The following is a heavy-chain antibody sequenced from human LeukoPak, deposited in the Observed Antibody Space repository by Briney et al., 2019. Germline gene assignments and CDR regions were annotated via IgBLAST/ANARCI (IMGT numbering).Heavy chain of an antibody. CDR1: GFSVRTNY. CDR2: IYDSDST. Sequence: GGSLRLSCVASGFSVRTNYMNWVRQAPGKRPEWVAIIYDSDSTYYTDSVKERFTISRDSSKNTVYLQMNSPRIEDTALYYCARSRAFDLWGQGTLVTVSS. V-gene: IGHV3-53*01. CDR3: ARSRAFDL. J-gene: IGHJ4*02.